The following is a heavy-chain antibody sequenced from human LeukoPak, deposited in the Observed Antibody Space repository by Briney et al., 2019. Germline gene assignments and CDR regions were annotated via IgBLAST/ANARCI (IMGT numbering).Heavy chain of an antibody. D-gene: IGHD6-6*01. CDR2: ISSSGGNT. J-gene: IGHJ4*02. Sequence: GGPLRLSCAASGFTYRSYYMSWARQAPGKGLECVSSISSSGGNTYYADSVKRRSTISRDNSKTTLYLPMNIQTAEDPAIYYCARGYSSSSWSLLVYWGEGTLVTVSS. CDR1: GFTYRSYY. V-gene: IGHV3-23*01. CDR3: ARGYSSSSWSLLVY.